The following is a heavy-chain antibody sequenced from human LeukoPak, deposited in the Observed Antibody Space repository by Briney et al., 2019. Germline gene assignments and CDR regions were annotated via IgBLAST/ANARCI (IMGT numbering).Heavy chain of an antibody. CDR2: FDPEYGET. J-gene: IGHJ4*02. Sequence: ASVKVSCKVSGYTLIELSMHWVRQAPGKGLEWMGGFDPEYGETIYAQKFRGRVTMTEDTSTDTAYMELSSLRSDDTAVYYCAMAAVAGPYSFDYWGQGTLVTVSS. CDR1: GYTLIELS. CDR3: AMAAVAGPYSFDY. D-gene: IGHD6-19*01. V-gene: IGHV1-24*01.